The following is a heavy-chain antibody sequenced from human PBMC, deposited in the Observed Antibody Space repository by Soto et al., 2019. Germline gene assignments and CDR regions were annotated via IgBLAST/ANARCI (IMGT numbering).Heavy chain of an antibody. CDR3: ARQSYDSSDYFDY. J-gene: IGHJ4*02. V-gene: IGHV4-39*01. Sequence: PSETLSLTCTVSGDSISNSSYSWDWIRQPPGKRLEWIGSMYYSGSTYYNPSLKSRVTISVDTSRIHFSLKLISVTAADTAIYYCARQSYDSSDYFDYWGQGTLVTVSS. D-gene: IGHD3-22*01. CDR2: MYYSGST. CDR1: GDSISNSSYS.